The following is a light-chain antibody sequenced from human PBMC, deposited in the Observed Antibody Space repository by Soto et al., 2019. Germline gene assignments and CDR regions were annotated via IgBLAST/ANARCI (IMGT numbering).Light chain of an antibody. V-gene: IGLV2-8*01. CDR1: SSDVGGYDS. Sequence: QSALTQPPSASGSPGQSVTISCTGTSSDVGGYDSVAWYQQHPGKAPKLIISEVSKRPSGVPDRFSGSKSGNTASLTVSGLQAEDEADYYCTSHAGSNNYVFGTGTKLTVL. CDR2: EVS. CDR3: TSHAGSNNYV. J-gene: IGLJ1*01.